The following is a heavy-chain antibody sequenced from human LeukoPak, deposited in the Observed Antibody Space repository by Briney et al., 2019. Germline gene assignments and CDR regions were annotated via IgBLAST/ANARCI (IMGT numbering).Heavy chain of an antibody. CDR2: ISAYNGNT. Sequence: ASVKVSCKASGYTFTSYGISWVRQAPGQGLEWMGWISAYNGNTNYAQKLQGRVTMTTDTSTSTAYMELRSLRSDDTAVYYRARDLDSSSWYPTYYYGMDVWGQGTTVTVSS. J-gene: IGHJ6*02. CDR1: GYTFTSYG. D-gene: IGHD6-13*01. V-gene: IGHV1-18*01. CDR3: ARDLDSSSWYPTYYYGMDV.